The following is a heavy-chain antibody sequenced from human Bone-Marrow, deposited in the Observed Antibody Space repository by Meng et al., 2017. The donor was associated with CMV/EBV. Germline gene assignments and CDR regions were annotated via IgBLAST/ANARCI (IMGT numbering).Heavy chain of an antibody. CDR2: INSDGSST. CDR3: ARDHINYYDSSGTVDY. CDR1: GFTFSSYW. V-gene: IGHV3-74*01. D-gene: IGHD3-22*01. Sequence: GESLKISCAASGFTFSSYWMHWVRQAPGKGLVWVSRINSDGSSTSYADSVKGRFTISRDNAKNTLYLQMNSLRAEDTAVYYCARDHINYYDSSGTVDYWGQGKLVTVSS. J-gene: IGHJ4*02.